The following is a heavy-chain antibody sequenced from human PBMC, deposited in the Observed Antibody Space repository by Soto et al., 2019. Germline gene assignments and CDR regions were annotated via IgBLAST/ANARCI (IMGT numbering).Heavy chain of an antibody. CDR1: GFTFNDYG. CDR3: AKDLASGPAYYYGTDV. D-gene: IGHD6-19*01. V-gene: IGHV3-30*18. Sequence: QVQLVESGGGAFQSGGSLRLSCAASGFTFNDYGLHWVRQAPGKGLEWVAVISFDGSDNYYSESVKGRFTISKDTSKNTLFLEMNSQRPEDTAVYYCAKDLASGPAYYYGTDVWGQGTTVTVSS. CDR2: ISFDGSDN. J-gene: IGHJ6*02.